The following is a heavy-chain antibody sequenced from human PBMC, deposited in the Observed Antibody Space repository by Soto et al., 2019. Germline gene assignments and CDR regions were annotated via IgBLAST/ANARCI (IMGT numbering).Heavy chain of an antibody. CDR1: GGSISSGDYY. V-gene: IGHV4-30-4*01. J-gene: IGHJ4*02. CDR2: IYYSGST. Sequence: QVQLQESGPGLVKPSQTLSLTCTVSGGSISSGDYYWSWIRQPPGKGLEWIGYIYYSGSTYYNPSLKSRLNMSVDTSKNQLSLKLSSVTAADTAVYYCAREVTPRFFDYWGQGTLVTVSS. D-gene: IGHD4-4*01. CDR3: AREVTPRFFDY.